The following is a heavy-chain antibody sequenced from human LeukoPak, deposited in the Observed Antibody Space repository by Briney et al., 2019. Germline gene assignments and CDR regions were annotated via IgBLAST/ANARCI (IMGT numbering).Heavy chain of an antibody. CDR3: ARDPYSGSYGDYYYYYMDV. CDR1: GFTFSSYN. Sequence: GGSLRLSCAASGFTFSSYNMNWVRQAPGKGLEWVSSITSSSTYIYYADSVKGRFTISRDNARNSLYLQMNSLRAEDTAVYYCARDPYSGSYGDYYYYYMDVWGKGTTVTISS. V-gene: IGHV3-21*01. D-gene: IGHD1-26*01. CDR2: ITSSSTYI. J-gene: IGHJ6*03.